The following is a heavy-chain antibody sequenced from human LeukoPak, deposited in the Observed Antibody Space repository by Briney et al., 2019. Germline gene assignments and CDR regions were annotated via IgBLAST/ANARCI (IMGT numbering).Heavy chain of an antibody. V-gene: IGHV3-23*01. D-gene: IGHD4-11*01. J-gene: IGHJ4*02. Sequence: GGSLRLSCAASGFTFSSYAMRWVRQAPGKGLEWVSSISGSGDSTYYADSVKGRFTFSRDNSKNTLYLQMNSLRAEDTALYYCADSNYWYPVDYWGQGTLVTVSS. CDR3: ADSNYWYPVDY. CDR1: GFTFSSYA. CDR2: ISGSGDST.